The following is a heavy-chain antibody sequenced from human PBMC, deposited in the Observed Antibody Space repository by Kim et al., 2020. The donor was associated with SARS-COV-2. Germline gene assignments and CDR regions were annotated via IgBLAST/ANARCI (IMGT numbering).Heavy chain of an antibody. V-gene: IGHV3-33*01. J-gene: IGHJ4*02. Sequence: YYANSVKGRFVISRDNSKTTLYLQMSSLRAEDTAVYYCARDRDTAMVIGYWGQGALVTVSS. CDR3: ARDRDTAMVIGY. D-gene: IGHD5-18*01.